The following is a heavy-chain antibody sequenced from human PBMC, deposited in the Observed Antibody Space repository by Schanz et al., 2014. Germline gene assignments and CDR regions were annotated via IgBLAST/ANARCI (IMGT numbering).Heavy chain of an antibody. J-gene: IGHJ4*02. Sequence: QVQLVQSGAEVKKPGASVKVSCKASGYTFTSYSMHWVRQAPGQGLEWMGWISPYNGNTNYAQKVQGRVTFTADRSTSTAYMELSSLRSEDTAVYYCARGYGDSPTDFWGQGTLVTVSS. CDR1: GYTFTSYS. V-gene: IGHV1-18*04. CDR2: ISPYNGNT. D-gene: IGHD4-17*01. CDR3: ARGYGDSPTDF.